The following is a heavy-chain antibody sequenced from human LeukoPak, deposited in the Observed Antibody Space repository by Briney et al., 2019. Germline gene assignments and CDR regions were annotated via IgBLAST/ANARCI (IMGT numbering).Heavy chain of an antibody. V-gene: IGHV4-39*01. D-gene: IGHD3-10*01. CDR2: IYYSGST. J-gene: IGHJ5*02. Sequence: SETLSLTCTVSGGSISSSSYYWGWIRQPPGTGLEWIGSIYYSGSTYYNPSLKSRVTISVDTSKNQFSLKLSSVTAADTAVYYCARPNMVRGVIRSLDPWGQGTLVTVSS. CDR1: GGSISSSSYY. CDR3: ARPNMVRGVIRSLDP.